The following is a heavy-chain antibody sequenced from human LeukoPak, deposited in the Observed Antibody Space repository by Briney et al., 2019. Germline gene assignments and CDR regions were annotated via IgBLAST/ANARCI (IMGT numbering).Heavy chain of an antibody. Sequence: GESLKISCKGSGYTFTNYWVGWVRQMPGKGFEWMGTIYPNNSDSRYNPSFRGQVTISVDRPITTAYLLWKSLKASDTAIYYCALSNEAFDSAGYFDYWGQGTLVTVSS. D-gene: IGHD3-22*01. J-gene: IGHJ4*02. CDR1: GYTFTNYW. CDR2: IYPNNSDS. CDR3: ALSNEAFDSAGYFDY. V-gene: IGHV5-51*01.